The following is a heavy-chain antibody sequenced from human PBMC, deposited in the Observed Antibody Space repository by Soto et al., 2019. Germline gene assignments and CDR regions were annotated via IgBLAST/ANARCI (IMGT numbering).Heavy chain of an antibody. CDR2: INAGNGNT. CDR1: GYTFTSYG. J-gene: IGHJ4*02. D-gene: IGHD3-22*01. V-gene: IGHV1-3*01. CDR3: ARDSRSSGYRFDY. Sequence: ASVKVSCKASGYTFTSYGIHWVRQAPGQRLEWTGWINAGNGNTKYSEKFQGRVTITRDTSASTAYLELSSLRSEDTAVYYCARDSRSSGYRFDYWGQGTLVTSPQ.